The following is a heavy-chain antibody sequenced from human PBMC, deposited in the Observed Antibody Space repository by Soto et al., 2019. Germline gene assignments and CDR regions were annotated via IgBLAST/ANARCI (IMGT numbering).Heavy chain of an antibody. V-gene: IGHV3-48*01. D-gene: IGHD5-12*01. J-gene: IGHJ6*03. CDR1: GFTFSSYS. CDR2: ISSSSSTI. Sequence: PGGSLRLSCAASGFTFSSYSMNWVRQAPGKGLEWVSYISSSSSTIYYADSVKGRFTISRDNAKNSLYLQMNSLRAEDTAVYYCARVRSGYSGYDLYYMDVWGKGTTVTVSS. CDR3: ARVRSGYSGYDLYYMDV.